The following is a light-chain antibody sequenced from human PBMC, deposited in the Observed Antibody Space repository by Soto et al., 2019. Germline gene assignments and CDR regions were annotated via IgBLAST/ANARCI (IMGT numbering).Light chain of an antibody. Sequence: QSALTQPASVSGSPGQSITISCTGTSSDVGGYNYVSWYQQHPGKVPKLMIYDVSNRPSGVSNRFSGSKSGNTASLTISGLQAEDEADYYCSSYTSSSTLYVVGTGTKVTVL. CDR2: DVS. V-gene: IGLV2-14*01. J-gene: IGLJ1*01. CDR3: SSYTSSSTLYV. CDR1: SSDVGGYNY.